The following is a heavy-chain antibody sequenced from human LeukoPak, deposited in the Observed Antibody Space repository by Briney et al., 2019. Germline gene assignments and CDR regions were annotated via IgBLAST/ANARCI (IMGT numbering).Heavy chain of an antibody. Sequence: GASVKVSCKASGGTFSSYAISWVRQAPGQGLEWMGWISTYNGDTNYAQKLQGRVTMTTDTSTSTAYMELRSLGSDDTAVYYCARGSSYGFSMGYWGQGTLVTVSS. J-gene: IGHJ4*02. D-gene: IGHD3-16*01. CDR2: ISTYNGDT. V-gene: IGHV1-18*01. CDR3: ARGSSYGFSMGY. CDR1: GGTFSSYA.